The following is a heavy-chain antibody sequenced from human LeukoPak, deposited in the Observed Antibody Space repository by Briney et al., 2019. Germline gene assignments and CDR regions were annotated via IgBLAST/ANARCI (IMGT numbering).Heavy chain of an antibody. Sequence: SETLSLTCTVSGGSISDYYWSWIRQPPGEGLEWIGYIYYSGRANYNPSLKSRVTISVDTSMNQFALRLSSVTAADTAVYYCARGPSMGGYNGFDPWGQGTLVTVSS. CDR3: ARGPSMGGYNGFDP. V-gene: IGHV4-59*01. J-gene: IGHJ5*02. CDR1: GGSISDYY. CDR2: IYYSGRA. D-gene: IGHD1-26*01.